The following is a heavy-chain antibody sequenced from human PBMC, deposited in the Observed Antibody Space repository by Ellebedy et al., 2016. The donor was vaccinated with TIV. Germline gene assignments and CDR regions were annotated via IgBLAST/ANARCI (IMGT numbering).Heavy chain of an antibody. D-gene: IGHD5-12*01. V-gene: IGHV4-34*01. CDR1: GGSISSYY. J-gene: IGHJ4*02. Sequence: SETLSLTXTVSGGSISSYYWSWIRQSPGKGLEWIGEVNDSGSTNYNPSLKSRAAISVDTSKNQFSLKLSSVTAADTAVYYCARGQGRRKATDFWGQGTLVTVSS. CDR3: ARGQGRRKATDF. CDR2: VNDSGST.